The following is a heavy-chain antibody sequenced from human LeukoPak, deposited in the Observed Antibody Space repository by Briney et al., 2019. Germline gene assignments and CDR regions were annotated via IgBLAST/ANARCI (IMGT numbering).Heavy chain of an antibody. V-gene: IGHV3-23*01. Sequence: PGRTLRLSCAASGFTFSNYAMSWVRQVPGKGLEWVSTISGSGGSTYYADPLKGRFSISRGNSKNTLFLQMKSLRAEDTAVYYCAKERGYTSGLGTLDYWGQGTLVTVST. D-gene: IGHD6-19*01. CDR3: AKERGYTSGLGTLDY. J-gene: IGHJ4*02. CDR1: GFTFSNYA. CDR2: ISGSGGST.